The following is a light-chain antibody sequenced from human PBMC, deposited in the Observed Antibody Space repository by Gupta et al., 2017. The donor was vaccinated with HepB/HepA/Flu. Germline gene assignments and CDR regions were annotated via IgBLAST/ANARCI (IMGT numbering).Light chain of an antibody. CDR3: QKFDNVPYT. CDR1: QDISNY. CDR2: DAS. V-gene: IGKV1-33*01. Sequence: DIQMTQSPSSLSASVGDRVTITCQASQDISNYLNWYQLKPGKAPKFLIHDASKLETGVPSRFSGSGSGTDFSLTIDSLQPEDFETYVCQKFDNVPYTFGQGTKLESK. J-gene: IGKJ2*01.